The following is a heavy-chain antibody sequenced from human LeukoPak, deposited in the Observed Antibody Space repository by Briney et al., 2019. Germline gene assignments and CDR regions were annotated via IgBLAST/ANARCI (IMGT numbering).Heavy chain of an antibody. J-gene: IGHJ5*02. CDR2: INPNSGGT. V-gene: IGHV1-2*02. D-gene: IGHD1-26*01. Sequence: ASVKVSCKASGYTFTSYDINWVRQATGQGLEWMGWINPNSGGTNYAQKFQGRVTMTRDTSISTAYMELSRLRSDDTAVYYCARAEGNIVGATSRHWFDPWGQGTLVTVSS. CDR1: GYTFTSYD. CDR3: ARAEGNIVGATSRHWFDP.